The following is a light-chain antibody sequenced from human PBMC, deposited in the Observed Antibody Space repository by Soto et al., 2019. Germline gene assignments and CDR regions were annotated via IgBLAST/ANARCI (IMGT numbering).Light chain of an antibody. CDR2: AAS. J-gene: IGKJ1*01. V-gene: IGKV1-9*01. CDR3: QQYNTYLS. CDR1: QGISSY. Sequence: DIQLTQSPSFLSAAVGDRVTMTCRASQGISSYLAWYQQKPGKAPKLLIYAASTLQSGVPSRFSGSGSGTEFTLTISSLQPEDFATYYCQQYNTYLSFGQGTKVDIK.